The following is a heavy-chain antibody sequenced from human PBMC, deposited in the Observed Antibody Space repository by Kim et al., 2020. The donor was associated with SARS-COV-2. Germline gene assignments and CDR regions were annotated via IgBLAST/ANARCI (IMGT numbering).Heavy chain of an antibody. D-gene: IGHD1-1*01. CDR3: ARERGPWYTGSTGLDY. CDR2: IRYDGSNK. V-gene: IGHV3-33*01. Sequence: GGSLRLSCIASGFTFRSYGMHWVRQAPGKGLEWVAIIRYDGSNKYYVDSVKGRFTVSRDNSKNTLDLQMNSLRAEDTAVYYCARERGPWYTGSTGLDYWGQGTLVTVSS. CDR1: GFTFRSYG. J-gene: IGHJ4*02.